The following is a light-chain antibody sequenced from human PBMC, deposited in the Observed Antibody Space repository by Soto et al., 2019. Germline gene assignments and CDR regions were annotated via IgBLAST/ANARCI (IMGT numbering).Light chain of an antibody. CDR1: QSVSSN. Sequence: EIVMTQSPATLSVSPAERATLSCRASQSVSSNLAWYQQKQGQSPKLLIYLGSNRASGIPARFSGSGSGTDFTLKISRVEPDDVGTYYCMQYLQSPRTFGPGTRLEIK. V-gene: IGKV3-15*01. CDR2: LGS. J-gene: IGKJ5*01. CDR3: MQYLQSPRT.